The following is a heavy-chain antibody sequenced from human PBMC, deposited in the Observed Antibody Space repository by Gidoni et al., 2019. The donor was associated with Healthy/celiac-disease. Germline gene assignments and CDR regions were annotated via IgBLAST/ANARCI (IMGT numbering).Heavy chain of an antibody. CDR1: GGSISSYY. CDR2: IYYSGSP. J-gene: IGHJ4*02. CDR3: ARGSGSPFRTSDY. Sequence: QVQLQESGTGLVKPSETLSLTCTVSGGSISSYYWSWIRQPPGKGREWIGYIYYSGSPNYNPSLKSRVTISVDTSKNQFSLKLSSVTAADTAVYYCARGSGSPFRTSDYWGQGTLVTVSS. D-gene: IGHD1-26*01. V-gene: IGHV4-59*01.